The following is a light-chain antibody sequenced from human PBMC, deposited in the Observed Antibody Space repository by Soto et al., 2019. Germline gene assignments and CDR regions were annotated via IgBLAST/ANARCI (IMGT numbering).Light chain of an antibody. J-gene: IGKJ4*01. CDR2: AAR. CDR1: QSISRN. Sequence: DIQLTQSPSSLSPSVGDRITLSCRASQSISRNLNWYQQMPGKAPSLLIYAARDLQSGVPGRFSGSGSGTEFNLTISSLQPEDLATYYCQHYGTSTVTFGGGTKVELK. V-gene: IGKV1-39*01. CDR3: QHYGTSTVT.